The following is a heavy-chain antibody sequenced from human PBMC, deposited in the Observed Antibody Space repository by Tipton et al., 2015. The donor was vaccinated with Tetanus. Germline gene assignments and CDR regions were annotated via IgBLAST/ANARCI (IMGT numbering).Heavy chain of an antibody. CDR2: ISSRGST. J-gene: IGHJ5*02. D-gene: IGHD1-1*01. CDR3: ARGGDNLTFQRPTGRRFDP. V-gene: IGHV4-31*03. Sequence: LVKPTQTLSLTCTVSGGSVSSGAYCWSWIRQHPGKGLESIGCISSRGSTYYNPSLTSRVSISVDTSKYQFSLKRTSGTAADTAIYYCARGGDNLTFQRPTGRRFDPWGHGTLVTVSS. CDR1: GGSVSSGAYC.